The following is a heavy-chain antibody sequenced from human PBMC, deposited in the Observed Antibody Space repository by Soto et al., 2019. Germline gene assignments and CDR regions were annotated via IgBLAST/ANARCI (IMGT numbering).Heavy chain of an antibody. CDR2: IYYSGST. J-gene: IGHJ6*02. D-gene: IGHD3-3*01. Sequence: SETLSLTCTVSGGSISSSIYYWGWIRQPPGKGLEWIGSIYYSGSTYYNPSLKSRVTISVDTSKNQFSLKLSSVTAADTAVYYCASLRITIFGVVSGMDVWGQGTTVTVSS. CDR3: ASLRITIFGVVSGMDV. V-gene: IGHV4-39*01. CDR1: GGSISSSIYY.